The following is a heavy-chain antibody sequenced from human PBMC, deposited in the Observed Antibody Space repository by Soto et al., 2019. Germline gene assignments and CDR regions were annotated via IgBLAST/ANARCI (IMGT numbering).Heavy chain of an antibody. J-gene: IGHJ4*02. CDR1: GGPIKTGDYY. CDR2: VFYSGAT. CDR3: ARAGFSYGPLLF. D-gene: IGHD2-15*01. Sequence: PSETLSLTCNVSGGPIKTGDYYWNWTRQPPGKGLEWIGYVFYSGATNYSPSLKRRAAISMDTSKNQLSLSLTSVTAADTAVYYCARAGFSYGPLLFWGQGIRVAVYS. V-gene: IGHV4-30-4*01.